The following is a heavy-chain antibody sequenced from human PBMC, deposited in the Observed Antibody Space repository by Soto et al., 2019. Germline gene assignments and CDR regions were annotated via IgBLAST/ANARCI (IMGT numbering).Heavy chain of an antibody. CDR3: ARQQFYYDSSGSLFDY. V-gene: IGHV4-4*02. CDR2: IHPSGDT. Sequence: VQLQESGPGLVKPSGTLSLTCAVSGDSISNGDWWSWVRQPPGKGLEWIGAIHPSGDTNYNPSLKSRLTISVDNFKNLFSLKLSSVTAADTAVYYCARQQFYYDSSGSLFDYWGQGTLVTVSS. D-gene: IGHD3-22*01. J-gene: IGHJ4*02. CDR1: GDSISNGDW.